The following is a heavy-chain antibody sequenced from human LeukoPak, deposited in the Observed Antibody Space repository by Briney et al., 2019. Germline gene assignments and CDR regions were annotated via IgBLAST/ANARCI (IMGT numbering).Heavy chain of an antibody. CDR2: IYYTGST. CDR1: GGSISSYY. V-gene: IGHV4-59*01. J-gene: IGHJ6*02. Sequence: SETPSLTCTVSGGSISSYYWSWIRQPPGKGLEWIGYIYYTGSTNYNPSLKSRVTISVDASKSQLSLELSSVTVADTAVYYCARAGGYWYYYGMDVWGQGTTVTVSS. D-gene: IGHD3-22*01. CDR3: ARAGGYWYYYGMDV.